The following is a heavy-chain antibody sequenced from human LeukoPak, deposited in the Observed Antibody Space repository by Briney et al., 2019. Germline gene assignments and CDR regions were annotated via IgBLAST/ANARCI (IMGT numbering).Heavy chain of an antibody. CDR3: ARGSQQWLTEFDY. CDR1: GFTFSSYG. D-gene: IGHD6-19*01. Sequence: GGSLRLSCAASGFTFSSYGMHWVRQAPGKGLEWVAVIWYGGSNKYYADSVKGRFTISRDNSKNTLYLQMNSLRVEDTAVYYCARGSQQWLTEFDYWGQGTLVTVSS. J-gene: IGHJ4*02. V-gene: IGHV3-33*08. CDR2: IWYGGSNK.